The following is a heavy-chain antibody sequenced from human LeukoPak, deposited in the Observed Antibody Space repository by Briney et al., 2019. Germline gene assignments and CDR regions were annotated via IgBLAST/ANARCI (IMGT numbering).Heavy chain of an antibody. D-gene: IGHD6-19*01. CDR2: IGGSDGST. CDR3: TREPGYSIGWGIDN. J-gene: IGHJ4*02. Sequence: LSGGSLRLSCAASGFTVSSNYMSWVRQAPEKGLEWVSTIGGSDGSTDYADSVKGRFTISRDNFKNTLYLQMKSLRVEDTAVYYCTREPGYSIGWGIDNWGQGTLVTVSS. V-gene: IGHV3-23*01. CDR1: GFTVSSNY.